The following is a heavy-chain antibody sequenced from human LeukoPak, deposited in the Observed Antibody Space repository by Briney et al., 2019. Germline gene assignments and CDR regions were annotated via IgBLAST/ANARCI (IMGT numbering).Heavy chain of an antibody. Sequence: SETLSLTCTVSGGSTSSGNYYWGWIRQPPGKGLEWIGGIYYSGNTYYNPSLKSRVTISVDTSKNQFSLKLSSVTAADTAVYYCARLGAGPTYYDFWSGYSSFYFDYWGQGTLVTVSS. D-gene: IGHD3-3*01. CDR2: IYYSGNT. CDR3: ARLGAGPTYYDFWSGYSSFYFDY. CDR1: GGSTSSGNYY. J-gene: IGHJ4*02. V-gene: IGHV4-39*01.